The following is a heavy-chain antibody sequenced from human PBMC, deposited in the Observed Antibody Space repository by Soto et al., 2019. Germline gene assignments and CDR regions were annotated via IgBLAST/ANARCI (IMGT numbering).Heavy chain of an antibody. CDR1: GFTFSSYA. V-gene: IGHV3-23*01. CDR3: AKNSGRAVTVDAFDI. D-gene: IGHD4-17*01. J-gene: IGHJ3*02. CDR2: ISGSGGST. Sequence: GGSLRLSCAASGFTFSSYAMSWVRQAQGKGLEWVSAISGSGGSTYYADSVKGRFTISRDNSKNTLYLQMNSLRAEDTAVYYCAKNSGRAVTVDAFDIWGQGTMVTVSS.